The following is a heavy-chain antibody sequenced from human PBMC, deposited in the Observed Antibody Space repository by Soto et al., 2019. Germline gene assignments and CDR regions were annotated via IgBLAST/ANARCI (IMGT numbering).Heavy chain of an antibody. Sequence: QVQLVESGGGVVQPGRSLRLSCAASGFTFSSYGMHWVRQAPGKGLEWVAVISYDGSNKYYADSVKGRFTISRDNSKNTLYLPLNSMRAEDTTVYYCAKDRLSILTGTDKKGDYYYGMDFWGQGTTVTVSS. CDR2: ISYDGSNK. V-gene: IGHV3-30*18. CDR1: GFTFSSYG. CDR3: AKDRLSILTGTDKKGDYYYGMDF. D-gene: IGHD3-9*01. J-gene: IGHJ6*02.